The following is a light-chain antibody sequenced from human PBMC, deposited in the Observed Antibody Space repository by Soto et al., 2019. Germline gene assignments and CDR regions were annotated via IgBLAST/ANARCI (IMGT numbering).Light chain of an antibody. CDR2: AAS. Sequence: AIRMTQSPSSLSASTGDRVTITCRASQGISSYLAWYQQKPGKAPKLLIYAASTLQSGVPSRFSGSGSGTDFTLTISCLQSEDVATYYCQQYYSYPITLGQGTRLEI. J-gene: IGKJ5*01. V-gene: IGKV1-8*01. CDR1: QGISSY. CDR3: QQYYSYPIT.